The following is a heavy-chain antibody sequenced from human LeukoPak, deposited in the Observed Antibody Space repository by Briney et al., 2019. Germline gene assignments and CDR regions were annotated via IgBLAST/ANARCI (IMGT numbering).Heavy chain of an antibody. D-gene: IGHD3-9*01. J-gene: IGHJ5*02. CDR2: MNPNTSNT. CDR1: VYTFTSYD. Sequence: ASVKVSCKASVYTFTSYDINWVRQATGQGREWMGWMNPNTSNTGYAQKFQGRVTITRNTSISTAYMELSSLRSEDTAVYYCARATLNYDILTGYPRFDPWGQGTLVTVSS. CDR3: ARATLNYDILTGYPRFDP. V-gene: IGHV1-8*03.